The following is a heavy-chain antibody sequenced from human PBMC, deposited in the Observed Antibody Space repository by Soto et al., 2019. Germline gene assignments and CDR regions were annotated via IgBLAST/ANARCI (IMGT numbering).Heavy chain of an antibody. CDR1: GGAFSGYY. CDR2: INHSGST. V-gene: IGHV4-34*01. CDR3: ARAQLHYGSSQGMDV. Sequence: LQTLSLTFAGYGGAFSGYYWSWTRQPPGEGLERIGEINHSGSTNYNPSLKSRVTISVDTSKNQFSLKLSSVTAADTAVYYCARAQLHYGSSQGMDVWGQGTTVTVS. J-gene: IGHJ6*02. D-gene: IGHD3-10*01.